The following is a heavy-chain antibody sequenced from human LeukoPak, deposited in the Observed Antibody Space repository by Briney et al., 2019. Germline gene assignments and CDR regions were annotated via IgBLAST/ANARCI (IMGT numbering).Heavy chain of an antibody. V-gene: IGHV3-23*01. CDR2: ISGSGGRT. Sequence: GASLRLSCAASGFTLSSYAMSWVRQAPGKGLEWVSAISGSGGRTYYADSAKCRFTISRDKSKNTLYLQMNSLRAEDTAVYYFAKDCSGGSCLDYWGQGTLVTVSS. CDR1: GFTLSSYA. CDR3: AKDCSGGSCLDY. D-gene: IGHD2-15*01. J-gene: IGHJ4*02.